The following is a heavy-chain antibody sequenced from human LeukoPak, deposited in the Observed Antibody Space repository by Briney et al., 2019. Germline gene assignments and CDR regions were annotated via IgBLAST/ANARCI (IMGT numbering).Heavy chain of an antibody. CDR3: AKDGKVGTTGFGYWFDP. J-gene: IGHJ5*02. CDR2: IGGSDVST. CDR1: GFTFSTYA. V-gene: IGHV3-23*01. Sequence: GGSLRLSCEASGFTFSTYAINWVRQAPGKGLEWVSSIGGSDVSTKYADSVKGRFTISRDNSKNTLYLQMNNLRAEDTAVYYCAKDGKVGTTGFGYWFDPWGQGTLVTVSS. D-gene: IGHD1-26*01.